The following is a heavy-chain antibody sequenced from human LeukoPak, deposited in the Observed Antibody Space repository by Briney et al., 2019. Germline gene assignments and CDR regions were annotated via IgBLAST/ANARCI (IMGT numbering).Heavy chain of an antibody. CDR1: GYTFTSYA. D-gene: IGHD4-11*01. Sequence: ASVKVSCKASGYTFTSYAMNWVRQAPGQGLEWMGWMNPNSGNTGYAQKFQGRVTMTRNTSINTAYMELSSLRSEDTAVYYCARAPKCTVTICYYFMDVWGKGTTVTISS. CDR3: ARAPKCTVTICYYFMDV. CDR2: MNPNSGNT. V-gene: IGHV1-8*02. J-gene: IGHJ6*03.